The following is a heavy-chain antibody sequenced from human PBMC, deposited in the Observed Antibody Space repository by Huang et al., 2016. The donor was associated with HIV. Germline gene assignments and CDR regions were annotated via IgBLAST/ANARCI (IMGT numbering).Heavy chain of an antibody. CDR3: ARTYYYDSSGVDPRRAFDI. V-gene: IGHV3-74*01. CDR2: SKSDGRRT. Sequence: EVQLEESGGGLVQPGGSLRLSCAASGLTFSSYWMHWVRQAPGKGLGGVSRSKSDGRRTSYADSVKGRFTSSRDNAKNPLYLQMNSLGAEDTAVYYCARTYYYDSSGVDPRRAFDIWGQGTMVTVSS. D-gene: IGHD3-22*01. J-gene: IGHJ3*02. CDR1: GLTFSSYW.